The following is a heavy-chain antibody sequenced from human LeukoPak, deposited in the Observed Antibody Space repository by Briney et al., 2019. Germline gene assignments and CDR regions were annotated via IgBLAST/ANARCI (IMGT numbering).Heavy chain of an antibody. CDR1: RFTLSTYW. CDR2: IKQDGSQE. CDR3: ARGVPYDSWSGPHYSDY. J-gene: IGHJ4*02. Sequence: GGSLRLSCAASRFTLSTYWMSWVRQAPGKGLEWVAHIKQDGSQEYYVDSVKGRFTISRDSAKNSLYLQMNSLRAEDAAVYYCARGVPYDSWSGPHYSDYWGQETLVTVSS. V-gene: IGHV3-7*01. D-gene: IGHD3-3*01.